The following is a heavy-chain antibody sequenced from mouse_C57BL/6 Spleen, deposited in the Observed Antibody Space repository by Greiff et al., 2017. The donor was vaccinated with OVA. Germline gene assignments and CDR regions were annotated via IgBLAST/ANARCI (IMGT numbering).Heavy chain of an antibody. Sequence: EVQLVESGGGLVQPKGSLKLSCAASGFTFNTYAMHWVRQAPGKGLEWVARIRSKSSNYATYYADSVKDRFTISRDDSQSRLYLQMNNLKTEDTAMYYCVSDYYGSSYYDRFAYWGQGTLVTVSA. CDR1: GFTFNTYA. CDR3: VSDYYGSSYYDRFAY. D-gene: IGHD1-1*01. CDR2: IRSKSSNYAT. J-gene: IGHJ3*01. V-gene: IGHV10-3*01.